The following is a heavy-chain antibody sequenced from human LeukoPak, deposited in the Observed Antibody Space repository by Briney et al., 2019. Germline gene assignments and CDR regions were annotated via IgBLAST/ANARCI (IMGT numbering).Heavy chain of an antibody. CDR1: GGSISSSSYY. V-gene: IGHV4-39*01. Sequence: SETLSLTCTVSGGSISSSSYYWGWIRQPPGKGLEWIGSIYYGGSTYYNPSLKSRVTISVDTSKNQFSLKLSSVTAADTAVYYCATEMGGSYPFDYWGQGTLVTVSS. CDR2: IYYGGST. J-gene: IGHJ4*02. CDR3: ATEMGGSYPFDY. D-gene: IGHD1-26*01.